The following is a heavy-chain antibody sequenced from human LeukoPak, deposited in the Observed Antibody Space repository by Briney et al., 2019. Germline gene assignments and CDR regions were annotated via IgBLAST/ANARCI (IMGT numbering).Heavy chain of an antibody. D-gene: IGHD6-13*01. Sequence: SETLSLTCTVSGGSVSSSSYYWGWIRQPPGKGLEWIGSTYYSGSTYYNPSLKSRVTISVDTSKNQFSLKLSSVTAADTAVYYCAGLSRQQLVRSQDYWGQGTLVTVSS. V-gene: IGHV4-39*01. J-gene: IGHJ4*02. CDR2: TYYSGST. CDR3: AGLSRQQLVRSQDY. CDR1: GGSVSSSSYY.